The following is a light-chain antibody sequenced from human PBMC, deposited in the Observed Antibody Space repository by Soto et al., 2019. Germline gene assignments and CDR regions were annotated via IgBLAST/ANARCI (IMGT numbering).Light chain of an antibody. V-gene: IGKV3-20*01. CDR1: QSVSSNY. Sequence: EIVLTQSPGTLSLSPGERATLSCRASQSVSSNYLAWYQRKPGQAPRLLIYGASSRATGIPDRFSGSASGTDFTLTISRLEPEDFAVYYCQQYGSSLSWTFARGTKVEIK. CDR2: GAS. J-gene: IGKJ1*01. CDR3: QQYGSSLSWT.